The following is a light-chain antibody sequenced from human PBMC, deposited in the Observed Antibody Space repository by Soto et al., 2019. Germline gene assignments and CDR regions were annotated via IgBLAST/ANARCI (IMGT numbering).Light chain of an antibody. CDR3: SSYAGSNNVV. Sequence: QSALTQPPSASGSPGQSVTISCTGTSSDVGGYSYVSWYQQYPGKAPQLMIYEVSKRPSGVPDRFSGSKSGNTASLTVSGLQAEDEADYYCSSYAGSNNVVFGGGTKLTVL. V-gene: IGLV2-8*01. CDR1: SSDVGGYSY. CDR2: EVS. J-gene: IGLJ2*01.